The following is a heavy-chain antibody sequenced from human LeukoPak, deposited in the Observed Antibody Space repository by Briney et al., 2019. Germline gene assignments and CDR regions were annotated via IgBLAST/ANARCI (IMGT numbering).Heavy chain of an antibody. D-gene: IGHD4-17*01. CDR2: IYYSGST. J-gene: IGHJ5*02. CDR3: ARDLRDWFDP. CDR1: GGSISSGGYY. V-gene: IGHV4-31*03. Sequence: PSETLSLTCTVSGGSISSGGYYWSWIRQHPGKGLEWIGYIYYSGSTYYNPSLKSRVTISVDTSKSQFSLKLSSVTAADTAVYYCARDLRDWFDPWGQGTLVTVSS.